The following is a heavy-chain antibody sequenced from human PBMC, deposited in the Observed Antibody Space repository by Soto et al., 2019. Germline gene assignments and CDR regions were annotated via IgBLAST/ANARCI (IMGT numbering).Heavy chain of an antibody. J-gene: IGHJ4*02. CDR1: GFIFRDYD. D-gene: IGHD6-6*01. V-gene: IGHV3-11*01. Sequence: QVHLVESGGGLVRPGGSLRLSCAASGFIFRDYDMSWIRQAPGKGLEWVSCISSSGTATYYADSVKGRFTISRDNAKNSLFVEMNSLRVEDTAVYYCARRGPRAARPNHGGQGPLVTVSS. CDR3: ARRGPRAARPNH. CDR2: ISSSGTAT.